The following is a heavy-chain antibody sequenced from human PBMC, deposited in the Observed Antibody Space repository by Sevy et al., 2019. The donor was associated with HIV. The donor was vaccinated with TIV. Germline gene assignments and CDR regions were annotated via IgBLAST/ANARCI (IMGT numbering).Heavy chain of an antibody. CDR2: ISGDNGNT. V-gene: IGHV1-18*01. D-gene: IGHD3-10*01. J-gene: IGHJ6*02. Sequence: ASVKVSCKASGYTFISYGISWVRQAPGQGLEWMGWISGDNGNTISAQNLQGRVTMSTDTSTSTAYMELRSLRSDDTAVYYCARDSMPTVQGIIITPYYYGMDLWGQGTTVTV. CDR3: ARDSMPTVQGIIITPYYYGMDL. CDR1: GYTFISYG.